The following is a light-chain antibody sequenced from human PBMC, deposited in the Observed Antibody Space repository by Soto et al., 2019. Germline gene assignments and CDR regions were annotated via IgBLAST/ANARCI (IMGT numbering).Light chain of an antibody. Sequence: DIQMTQFPSTLSASVGDRVTITCRAGQSIRSWLAWYQQKPGKAPNLLIYKASSLPSGVPSRFSGSGYGTEFTLTISSLQPDDIATYYCQQYDSYSTFGGGTKVQIK. CDR3: QQYDSYST. CDR1: QSIRSW. J-gene: IGKJ4*01. CDR2: KAS. V-gene: IGKV1-5*03.